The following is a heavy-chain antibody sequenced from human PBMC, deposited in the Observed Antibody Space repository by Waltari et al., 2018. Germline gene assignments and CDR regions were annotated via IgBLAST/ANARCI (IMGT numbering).Heavy chain of an antibody. CDR2: IRHDGSNK. D-gene: IGHD2-21*01. Sequence: QEQLVESVGGVVQPGGSLRLSCAASGFTLVKYGLQWVRQAPGKGLERVSFIRHDGSNKYYADSVKGRFTISRDDSKNTVYLEMNSLRAEDTAVYYCANECGGGCSLDYWGPGTLVTVSS. CDR3: ANECGGGCSLDY. V-gene: IGHV3-30*02. CDR1: GFTLVKYG. J-gene: IGHJ4*02.